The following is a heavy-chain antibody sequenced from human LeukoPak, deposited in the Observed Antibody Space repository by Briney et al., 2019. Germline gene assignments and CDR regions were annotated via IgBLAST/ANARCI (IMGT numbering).Heavy chain of an antibody. Sequence: GGSLRLSCAASGFTFVSYGMHWVRQAPGKGLEWVSKISSSGSAIYYADSVKGRFTISRDNAKSTLYLQMNSLRAEDTAVYYCARGGSLGYWGQGTLVTVSS. CDR3: ARGGSLGY. J-gene: IGHJ4*02. CDR2: ISSSGSAI. CDR1: GFTFVSYG. V-gene: IGHV3-48*03. D-gene: IGHD6-19*01.